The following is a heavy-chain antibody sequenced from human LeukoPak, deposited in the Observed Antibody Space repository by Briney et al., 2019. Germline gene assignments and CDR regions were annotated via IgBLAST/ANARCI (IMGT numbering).Heavy chain of an antibody. CDR1: GFTFTSYW. D-gene: IGHD5-18*01. CDR2: IRQDGSEE. Sequence: GGSLRLSCAVSGFTFTSYWIRWVRQAPGKGLEWVANIRQDGSEEYYVDSVKGRFIISRDNAKKSLYLQMNSLRAEDTAVYYCATKVAAAVVTHFDVRGQGTLVTVSS. J-gene: IGHJ4*02. V-gene: IGHV3-7*02. CDR3: ATKVAAAVVTHFDV.